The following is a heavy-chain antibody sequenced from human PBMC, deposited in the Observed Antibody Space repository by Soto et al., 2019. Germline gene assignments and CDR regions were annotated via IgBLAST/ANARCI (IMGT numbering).Heavy chain of an antibody. V-gene: IGHV3-53*01. D-gene: IGHD3-16*01. J-gene: IGHJ4*02. Sequence: GGSLRLSCAASGFTVSSNYMSWVRQAPGKGLEWVSVLYGGGTTYYGDSVKGRFTISRDNSKNTLFLQMDSLRAEDTAVYYCARTISQYSYSYVYWGQGTLVTVSS. CDR1: GFTVSSNY. CDR3: ARTISQYSYSYVY. CDR2: LYGGGTT.